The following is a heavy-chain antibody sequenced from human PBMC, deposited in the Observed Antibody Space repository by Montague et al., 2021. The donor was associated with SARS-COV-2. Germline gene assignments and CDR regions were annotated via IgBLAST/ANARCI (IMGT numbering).Heavy chain of an antibody. CDR2: IYYSGST. CDR3: ARGDVEMATIKSGGPFYHFDY. D-gene: IGHD5-24*01. Sequence: SETLSLTCTVSGGSISSYYWSWIRQPPGKGLEWIGYIYYSGSTNHNPSLKSPVTISVDTSKNQFSLKLSSVTAADTAVYYCARGDVEMATIKSGGPFYHFDYWGQGTLVTASS. CDR1: GGSISSYY. V-gene: IGHV4-59*13. J-gene: IGHJ4*02.